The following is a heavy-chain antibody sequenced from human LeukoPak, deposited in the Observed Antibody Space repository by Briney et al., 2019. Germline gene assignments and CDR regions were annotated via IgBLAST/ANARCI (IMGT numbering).Heavy chain of an antibody. CDR1: GFTFSSYS. Sequence: GGSLRLSCAASGFTFSSYSMNWVRQAPGKGLEWVSYISSSSSTIYYADSVKGRFTISRDNAKNSLYLQMNSLRAVDTAVYYCAREQRLWFYDYWGQGTMVTVSS. J-gene: IGHJ4*02. D-gene: IGHD6-25*01. V-gene: IGHV3-48*01. CDR3: AREQRLWFYDY. CDR2: ISSSSSTI.